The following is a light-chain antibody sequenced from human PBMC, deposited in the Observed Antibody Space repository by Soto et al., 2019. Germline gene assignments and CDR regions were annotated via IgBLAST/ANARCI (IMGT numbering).Light chain of an antibody. V-gene: IGKV3-11*01. CDR1: QGISSF. J-gene: IGKJ5*01. CDR3: QQHFNGPIT. Sequence: EIVLTQSPATLSLSPGERATLSCRASQGISSFLAWYQQKPGQAPRLLIYGASNRATGIPARFSGSGSGTDFTLTISSLEPEDFAVYYCQQHFNGPITFGQGTRLEIK. CDR2: GAS.